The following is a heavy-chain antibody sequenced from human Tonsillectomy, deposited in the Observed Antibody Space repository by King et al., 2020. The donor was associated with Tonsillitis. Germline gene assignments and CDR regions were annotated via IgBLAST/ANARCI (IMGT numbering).Heavy chain of an antibody. Sequence: VQLVESGGGVVQPGRSLRLSCAASGFTVSTYAMHWVRQAPGKGLEWVAVISYDGSNKYYADSVKDRFTISRDNSKNTLYLQMNSLRPEDTAVYFCARDSDFWSGYYTGPFDSWGQGTLVTVSS. D-gene: IGHD3-3*01. V-gene: IGHV3-30-3*01. CDR1: GFTVSTYA. J-gene: IGHJ4*02. CDR3: ARDSDFWSGYYTGPFDS. CDR2: ISYDGSNK.